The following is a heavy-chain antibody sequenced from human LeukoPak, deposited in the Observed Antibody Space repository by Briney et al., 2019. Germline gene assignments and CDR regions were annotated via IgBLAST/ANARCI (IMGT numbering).Heavy chain of an antibody. V-gene: IGHV4-59*01. CDR1: GGSISSYY. D-gene: IGHD5-18*01. CDR2: IYYSGST. J-gene: IGHJ3*02. Sequence: SETLSLTCTVSGGSISSYYWSWIRQPPEKGLEWIGYIYYSGSTNYNPSLKSRVTISVDTSKNQFSLKLSSVTAADTAVYYCAREAPYSYDAFDIWGQGTMVTVSS. CDR3: AREAPYSYDAFDI.